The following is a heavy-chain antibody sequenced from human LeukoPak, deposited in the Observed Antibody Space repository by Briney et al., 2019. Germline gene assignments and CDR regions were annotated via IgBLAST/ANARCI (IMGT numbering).Heavy chain of an antibody. CDR1: GYTFSNYG. J-gene: IGHJ3*02. CDR2: ISAYNGKT. D-gene: IGHD1-26*01. CDR3: ATFRTWELHSGLRVGAFDI. Sequence: ASVKVSCKASGYTFSNYGITWVRQAPGQGLEWMGWISAYNGKTNYAQKLQGRVTMTTDTSTNTAYMELRSLRSDDTAVYYCATFRTWELHSGLRVGAFDIWGQGTMVTVSS. V-gene: IGHV1-18*01.